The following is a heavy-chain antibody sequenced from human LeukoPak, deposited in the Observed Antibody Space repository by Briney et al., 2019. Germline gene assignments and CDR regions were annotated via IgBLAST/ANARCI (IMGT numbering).Heavy chain of an antibody. CDR3: AKDRGITIFGVVITSGMDV. Sequence: GGSLRLSCAASGFTFDDYTMHWVRQAPGKGLEWVSLISWDGGSTYYADSVKGRFTISRDNSKNSLYLQMNSPRTEDTALYYCAKDRGITIFGVVITSGMDVWGQGTTVTVSS. CDR2: ISWDGGST. V-gene: IGHV3-43*01. CDR1: GFTFDDYT. J-gene: IGHJ6*02. D-gene: IGHD3-3*01.